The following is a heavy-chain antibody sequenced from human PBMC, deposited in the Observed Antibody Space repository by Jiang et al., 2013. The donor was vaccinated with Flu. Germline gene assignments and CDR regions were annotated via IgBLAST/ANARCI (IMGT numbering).Heavy chain of an antibody. CDR3: ARGDDSSYAFDI. D-gene: IGHD3-22*01. CDR1: GGSFSGYY. Sequence: LLKPSETLSLTCAVYGGSFSGYYWDAGSASPQGRGWSGLGKSIIVEAPNYNPSLKSRVTISVDTSKNQFSLKLSSVTAADTAVYYCARGDDSSYAFDIWGQGTMVTVSS. V-gene: IGHV4-34*01. CDR2: SIIVEAP. J-gene: IGHJ3*02.